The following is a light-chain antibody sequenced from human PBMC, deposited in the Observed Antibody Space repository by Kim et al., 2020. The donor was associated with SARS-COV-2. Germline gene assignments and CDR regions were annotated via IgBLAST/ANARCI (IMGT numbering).Light chain of an antibody. J-gene: IGLJ3*02. CDR1: SSNIGAGYD. Sequence: VTISCTGSSSNIGAGYDVHWYQQLPGTAPKLLIYGNSNRPSGVPERFSGSKSGTSASLAITGLQAEDEADYYCQSYDSSLSGWVFGGGTQLTVL. V-gene: IGLV1-40*01. CDR3: QSYDSSLSGWV. CDR2: GNS.